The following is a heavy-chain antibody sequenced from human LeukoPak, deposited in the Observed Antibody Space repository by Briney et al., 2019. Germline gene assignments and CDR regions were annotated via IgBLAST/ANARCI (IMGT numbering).Heavy chain of an antibody. V-gene: IGHV3-7*01. D-gene: IGHD3-22*01. J-gene: IGHJ4*02. Sequence: PGGSLRPSCAASGFTFSNYWMNWVRQAPGKGLEWVANIKQDGSEKYYVDSVKGRFTISRDNAKNSLYLQMNSLRAEDTAVYYCATMSGESMIVLAVFDYWGQGTLVTVSS. CDR1: GFTFSNYW. CDR2: IKQDGSEK. CDR3: ATMSGESMIVLAVFDY.